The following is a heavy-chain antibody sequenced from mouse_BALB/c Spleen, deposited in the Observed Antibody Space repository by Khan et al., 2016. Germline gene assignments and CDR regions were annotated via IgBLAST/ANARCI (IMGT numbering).Heavy chain of an antibody. CDR1: GYTFTTYW. CDR2: INPTSGYT. J-gene: IGHJ2*01. Sequence: VQLKESGAELAKPGASVKMSCKASGYTFTTYWMHWVKQRPGQGLEWIGYINPTSGYTDYNEKFKDRATLSADNSSSTAYMQLSSLTSEDSAVYYCTRDRIDYWGQGTTLTVSS. V-gene: IGHV1-7*01. CDR3: TRDRIDY.